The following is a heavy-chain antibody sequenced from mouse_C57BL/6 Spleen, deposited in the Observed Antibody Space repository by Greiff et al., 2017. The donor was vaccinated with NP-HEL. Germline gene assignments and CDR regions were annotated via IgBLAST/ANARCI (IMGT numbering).Heavy chain of an antibody. Sequence: VQGVESGPGLVQPSQSLSITCTVSGFSLTSYGVHWVRQPPGKGLEWLGVIWSGGSTDYNAAFISRLSISKDNSKSQVFFKMNSLQADDTAIYYCAKNWEGYFDVWGTGTTVTVSS. D-gene: IGHD4-1*01. CDR3: AKNWEGYFDV. J-gene: IGHJ1*03. CDR1: GFSLTSYG. V-gene: IGHV2-4*01. CDR2: IWSGGST.